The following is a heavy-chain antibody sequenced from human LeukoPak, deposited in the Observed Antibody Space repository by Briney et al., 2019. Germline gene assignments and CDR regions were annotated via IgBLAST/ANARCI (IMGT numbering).Heavy chain of an antibody. CDR3: VRGFSGVVGDY. CDR2: IKDGGIT. D-gene: IGHD3-10*01. CDR1: SGSLSGYY. J-gene: IGHJ4*02. Sequence: SETLSLTCAVYSGSLSGYYWSWIRQPPGKGLEWIGEIKDGGITNYSPSLRSRVTISVDTSKKQLSLKLSSATAADTAVYYCVRGFSGVVGDYWGQGTQVTVSS. V-gene: IGHV4-34*01.